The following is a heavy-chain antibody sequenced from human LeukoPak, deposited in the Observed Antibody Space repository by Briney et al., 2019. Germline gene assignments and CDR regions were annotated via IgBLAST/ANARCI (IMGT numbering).Heavy chain of an antibody. Sequence: GGALRLSCAASGFTFSSYAMSWVRQAPGKGLEWVSAISGSGGSTYYADSVKGRFTISRDNSKNTLYLQMNSLRAEDTAVYYCAKNRVVVPAAMRSWGQGTLVTVSS. J-gene: IGHJ5*02. D-gene: IGHD2-2*01. CDR1: GFTFSSYA. CDR3: AKNRVVVPAAMRS. V-gene: IGHV3-23*01. CDR2: ISGSGGST.